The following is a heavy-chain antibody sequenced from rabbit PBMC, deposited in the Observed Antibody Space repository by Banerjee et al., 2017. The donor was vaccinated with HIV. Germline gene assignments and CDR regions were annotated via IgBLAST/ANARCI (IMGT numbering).Heavy chain of an antibody. CDR2: ILDGSIGRT. J-gene: IGHJ4*01. D-gene: IGHD1-1*01. CDR3: ARDGGGFHEEFKL. CDR1: GFSFSSSYW. V-gene: IGHV1S45*01. Sequence: EESGGDLVKPEGSLTLTCTASGFSFSSSYWICWVRQAPGKGLEWIACILDGSIGRTDYASWAKGRFTISKTSSATVTLQMTSLTAADTATYFCARDGGGFHEEFKLWGPGTLVTVS.